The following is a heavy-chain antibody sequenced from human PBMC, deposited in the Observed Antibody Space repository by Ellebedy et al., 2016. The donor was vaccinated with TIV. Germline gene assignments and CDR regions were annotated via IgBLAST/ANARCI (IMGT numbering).Heavy chain of an antibody. Sequence: SGPTLVKPTETLTLTCTVSGFSLNSLIMGVSWFRQPPGKALEWLAHSSSKDEKSYSTSLKRRLTITKDTSKSQVVLTITNMGPVDTATYYCARTLLYCGGDCSYYFDFWGLGSLVTVSS. CDR3: ARTLLYCGGDCSYYFDF. D-gene: IGHD2-21*02. J-gene: IGHJ4*02. V-gene: IGHV2-26*01. CDR2: SSSKDEK. CDR1: GFSLNSLIMG.